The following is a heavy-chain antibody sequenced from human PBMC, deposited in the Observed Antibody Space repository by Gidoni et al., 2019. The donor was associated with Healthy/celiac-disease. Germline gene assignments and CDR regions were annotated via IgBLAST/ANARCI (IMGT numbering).Heavy chain of an antibody. CDR2: ISWDGGST. CDR1: GFTFDDYA. Sequence: EVQLVESGGVVVQHGGSLRLSCAASGFTFDDYAMHWVLQAPGKGLEWGAIISWDGGSTYYADSVKGRFTISRDNSKNSLYLQMNSLRAEDTALYYCAKVSGDSTYYDFWSGYGPLDYWGQGTLVTVSS. V-gene: IGHV3-43D*03. D-gene: IGHD3-3*01. J-gene: IGHJ4*02. CDR3: AKVSGDSTYYDFWSGYGPLDY.